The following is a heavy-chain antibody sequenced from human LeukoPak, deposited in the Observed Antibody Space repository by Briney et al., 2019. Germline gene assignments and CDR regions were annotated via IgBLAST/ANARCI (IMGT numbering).Heavy chain of an antibody. Sequence: SETLSLTCSVSGVSISGGNYHWSWIRQPAGKGLEWIGRIYSSGATNYNPSFKRRATISEDTSKNQFSLKLTSVTAADTAVYYCTRAGEGATTFDYWGQGTLVTVSS. J-gene: IGHJ4*02. D-gene: IGHD1-26*01. V-gene: IGHV4-61*02. CDR3: TRAGEGATTFDY. CDR2: IYSSGAT. CDR1: GVSISGGNYH.